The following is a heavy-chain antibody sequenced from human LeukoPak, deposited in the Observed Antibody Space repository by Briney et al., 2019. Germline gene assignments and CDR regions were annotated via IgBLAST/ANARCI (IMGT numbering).Heavy chain of an antibody. CDR2: IKQGGSEK. CDR1: GFTFRSYW. CDR3: ARDAGYDFWTGYYDF. Sequence: PGGSRRLSCVASGFTFRSYWMSWVRQAPGKGLEWVATIKQGGSEKYYVDPVKGRFTTSRDIAQNSLYLQMNSLRAEDTAVYFCARDAGYDFWTGYYDFWGQGTLVTVSS. D-gene: IGHD3-3*01. J-gene: IGHJ4*02. V-gene: IGHV3-7*05.